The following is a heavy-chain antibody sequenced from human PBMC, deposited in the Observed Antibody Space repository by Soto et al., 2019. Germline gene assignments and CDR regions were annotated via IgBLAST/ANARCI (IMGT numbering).Heavy chain of an antibody. CDR3: VSRGISAFDH. CDR2: ISSDGSNE. Sequence: QVQVVESGGGVVQPGGSLRLSCAASGFTFSTYAMHWVRQAPGKGPDWVAFISSDGSNEYYADSVKGRFTISRDNSKKPLYLQMNSLRPEDTAVYCCVSRGISAFDHWGQGTLVTVSS. J-gene: IGHJ4*02. V-gene: IGHV3-30-3*01. D-gene: IGHD1-1*01. CDR1: GFTFSTYA.